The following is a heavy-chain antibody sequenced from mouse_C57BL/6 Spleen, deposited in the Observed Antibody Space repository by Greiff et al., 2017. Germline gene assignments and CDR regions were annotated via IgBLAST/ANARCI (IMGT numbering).Heavy chain of an antibody. Sequence: ESGPGMVKPSQSLSLTCTVTGYSITSGYDWHWIRHFPGNKLEWMGYISYSGSTNYNPSLKSRISITHDTSKNHFFLKLNSVTTEDTATYYCARAYYYGSSLMGYAMDYWGQGTSVTVSS. CDR2: ISYSGST. J-gene: IGHJ4*01. CDR1: GYSITSGYD. V-gene: IGHV3-1*01. D-gene: IGHD1-1*01. CDR3: ARAYYYGSSLMGYAMDY.